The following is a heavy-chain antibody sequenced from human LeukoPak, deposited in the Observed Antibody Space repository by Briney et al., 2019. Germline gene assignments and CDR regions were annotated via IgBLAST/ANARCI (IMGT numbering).Heavy chain of an antibody. CDR3: ARDAGVGASTADYFDY. D-gene: IGHD1-26*01. Sequence: GGSLRLSCAASGFTFSSYGMHWVRQAPGKGLEWVAVISYDGSNKYYADSVKGRFTISRDNSKNTLYLQMNSLRAEDTAVYYCARDAGVGASTADYFDYWGQGTLVTVSS. J-gene: IGHJ4*02. CDR2: ISYDGSNK. V-gene: IGHV3-30*03. CDR1: GFTFSSYG.